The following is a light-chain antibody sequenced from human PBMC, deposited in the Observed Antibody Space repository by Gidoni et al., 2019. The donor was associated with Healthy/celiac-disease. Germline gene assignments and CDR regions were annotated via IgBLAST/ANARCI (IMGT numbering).Light chain of an antibody. Sequence: DIVMTQSPDSLAVSLGERATINCKSSQSVLYSSNNKNYLAWYQQKPGQPPKLLIYWASTRESGVPDRFSGSGSGTDFTLTISSLQAEDVAVYYCQQYYSTPYTVXQGPKLEIK. J-gene: IGKJ2*01. CDR3: QQYYSTPYT. V-gene: IGKV4-1*01. CDR2: WAS. CDR1: QSVLYSSNNKNY.